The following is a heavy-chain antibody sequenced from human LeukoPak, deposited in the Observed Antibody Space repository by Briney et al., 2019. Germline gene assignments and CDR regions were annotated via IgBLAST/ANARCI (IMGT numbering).Heavy chain of an antibody. Sequence: GGSLRLSCAASGFTFSSYSMNWVRQAPGKGLEWVSSISSSSSYIYYADSVKGRFTISRDNAKNSLYLQMNSLRVDDTAVFYCARAGDVGAVDSWGQGTLVTVSS. CDR2: ISSSSSYI. CDR1: GFTFSSYS. CDR3: ARAGDVGAVDS. D-gene: IGHD1-26*01. V-gene: IGHV3-21*01. J-gene: IGHJ4*02.